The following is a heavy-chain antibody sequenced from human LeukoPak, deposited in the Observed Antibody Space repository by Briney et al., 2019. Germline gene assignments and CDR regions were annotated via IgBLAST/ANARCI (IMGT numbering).Heavy chain of an antibody. D-gene: IGHD3-10*01. CDR3: AGSVAGSGRVGWFDP. CDR1: GYSISTGYY. J-gene: IGHJ5*02. V-gene: IGHV4-38-2*02. CDR2: IFHSGIT. Sequence: SETLSLTCTVSGYSISTGYYWGWIRRPPGKGLEWIGSIFHSGITYYNPSLKSRFTMSVDTSKNQFSLKLNSVTAADTAVYYCAGSVAGSGRVGWFDPWGQGTLVTVSS.